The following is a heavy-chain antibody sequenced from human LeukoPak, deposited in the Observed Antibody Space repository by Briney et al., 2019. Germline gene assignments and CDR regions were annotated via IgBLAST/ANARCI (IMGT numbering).Heavy chain of an antibody. CDR2: INPNGGGT. V-gene: IGHV1-2*02. CDR3: ARAVRVTTDFDC. Sequence: EASVKVCCKASGYTFTGYNIRWMRQAPGQGLEWMGWINPNGGGTNYAQNFQGRVTMTRDTSITTVCMEVSGLTSDDTAVYYCARAVRVTTDFDCWGQGTLVTVSS. D-gene: IGHD2-21*02. J-gene: IGHJ4*02. CDR1: GYTFTGYN.